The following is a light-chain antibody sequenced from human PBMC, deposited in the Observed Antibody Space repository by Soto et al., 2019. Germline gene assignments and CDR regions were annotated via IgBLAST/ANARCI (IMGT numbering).Light chain of an antibody. Sequence: DIVLAQSADSLVVSLGERVTINCKSSQNIFYIPNNQNHLNWYQHKPGQPPKLLIFWASTRESGVADRFSGSGSGTDFTLTISSLQVEDVAVYYCQHLTTFGQGTKVDIK. J-gene: IGKJ1*01. CDR2: WAS. CDR1: QNIFYIPNNQNH. V-gene: IGKV4-1*01. CDR3: QHLTT.